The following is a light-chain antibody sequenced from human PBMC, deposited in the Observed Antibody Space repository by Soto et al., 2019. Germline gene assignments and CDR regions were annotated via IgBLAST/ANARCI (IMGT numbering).Light chain of an antibody. CDR3: QQSFSTLGWT. CDR2: AAS. V-gene: IGKV1-39*01. J-gene: IGKJ1*01. CDR1: QSFSTY. Sequence: DIQMTQSPSSLSASVGDRVTITCRAGQSFSTYLNWYQQKSGKPPKLLISAASSLQSGVPSSFSGSGSGTDFTLTISSLQPEDFATYYCQQSFSTLGWTFGQGTKVDIK.